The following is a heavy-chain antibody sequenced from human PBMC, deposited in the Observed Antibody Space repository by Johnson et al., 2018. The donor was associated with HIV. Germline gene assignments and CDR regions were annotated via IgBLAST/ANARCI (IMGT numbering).Heavy chain of an antibody. CDR2: IYSGGST. J-gene: IGHJ3*01. CDR1: GFTVSSNY. CDR3: ARDLRNSYGSGTLGDEALDL. Sequence: VQLVESGGGLVQPGGSLRLSCAASGFTVSSNYMSWVRQAPGKGLEWVSVIYSGGSTYYADSVKGRFTISRDNSKNTLYLQMNSLRAEDTALYYCARDLRNSYGSGTLGDEALDLWGQGTMVTVSS. V-gene: IGHV3-66*01. D-gene: IGHD3-10*01.